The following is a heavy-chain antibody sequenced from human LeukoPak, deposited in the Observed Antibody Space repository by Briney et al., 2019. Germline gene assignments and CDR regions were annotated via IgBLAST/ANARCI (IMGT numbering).Heavy chain of an antibody. CDR2: ITTISHYI. Sequence: GGSLRLSCAASGFTLSDYHMNWVRQAPGKGLEWLSSITTISHYIYYAGAVWGRFTISRDNAKNSLYLQMNSLRGKDTAVYYCARSGGPGTYHQLRYNWFDPWGQGTLVTVSS. CDR1: GFTLSDYH. CDR3: ARSGGPGTYHQLRYNWFDP. D-gene: IGHD3-10*01. J-gene: IGHJ5*02. V-gene: IGHV3-21*01.